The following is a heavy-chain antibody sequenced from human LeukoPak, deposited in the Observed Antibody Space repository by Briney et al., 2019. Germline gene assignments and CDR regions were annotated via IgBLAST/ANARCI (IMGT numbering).Heavy chain of an antibody. V-gene: IGHV6-1*01. CDR2: TYYRSKWYN. CDR1: GESVSSKSAT. J-gene: IGHJ4*02. CDR3: ARLGSFEDY. D-gene: IGHD1-26*01. Sequence: SQTLSLTCAISGESVSSKSATWNWIRQSPSRGLEWLGRTYYRSKWYNDYALSVNSRITINPDTSKNQFSLQLNSVPPEDTAVYYCARLGSFEDYWGQGTLVTVSS.